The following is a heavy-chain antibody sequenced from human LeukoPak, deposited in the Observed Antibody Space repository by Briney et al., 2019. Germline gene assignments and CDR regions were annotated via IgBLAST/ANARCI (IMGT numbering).Heavy chain of an antibody. Sequence: GGSLRLSCAASGFTFDDYAMHWVRQAPGKGLEWVSGISWNSGSIGYADSVKGRFTISRDNAKNSLYLQMNSLRAEDTALYYCAKGYSSSWYYFVYWGQGTLVTVSS. V-gene: IGHV3-9*01. J-gene: IGHJ4*02. CDR2: ISWNSGSI. CDR1: GFTFDDYA. D-gene: IGHD6-13*01. CDR3: AKGYSSSWYYFVY.